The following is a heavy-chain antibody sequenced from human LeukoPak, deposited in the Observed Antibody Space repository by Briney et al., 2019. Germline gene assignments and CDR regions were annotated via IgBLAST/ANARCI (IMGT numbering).Heavy chain of an antibody. D-gene: IGHD2-2*01. CDR3: TRGHCSSTSCDRGFDP. CDR1: GFTFGDYA. V-gene: IGHV3-49*03. CDR2: IRSKAYGGTT. Sequence: PGRSLRLSCTASGFTFGDYAMSWFRQAPGKGLEWVGFIRSKAYGGTTEYAASVKGRFTISRDDSKSIAYLQMNSLKTEDTAVYYCTRGHCSSTSCDRGFDPWGQGTLVTVSS. J-gene: IGHJ5*02.